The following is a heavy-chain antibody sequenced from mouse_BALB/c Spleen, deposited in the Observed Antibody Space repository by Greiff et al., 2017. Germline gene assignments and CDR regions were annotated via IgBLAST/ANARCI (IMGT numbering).Heavy chain of an antibody. D-gene: IGHD1-1*01. CDR1: GFNIKDTY. CDR3: ARDGNYYAMDY. J-gene: IGHJ4*01. Sequence: EVQRVESGAELVKPGASVKLSCTASGFNIKDTYMHWVKQRPEQGLEWIGRIDPANGNTKYDPKFQGKATITADTSSNTAYLQLSSLTSEDTAVYYCARDGNYYAMDYWGQGTSVTVSS. V-gene: IGHV14-3*02. CDR2: IDPANGNT.